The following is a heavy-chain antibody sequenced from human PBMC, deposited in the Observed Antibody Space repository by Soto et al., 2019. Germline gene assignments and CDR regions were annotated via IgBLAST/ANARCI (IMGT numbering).Heavy chain of an antibody. CDR2: TYWDDDK. D-gene: IGHD3-10*01. Sequence: SGPTLVNPTQTLTLTCTFSGFSLSTSGVGVGWIRQPPGKALEWLALTYWDDDKRYSPSLKSRLTITKDTSKNQVVLTMTNMDPVDTATYYCAHRDASLYGSGSYYNWFDPWGQGTLVTVSS. V-gene: IGHV2-5*02. CDR3: AHRDASLYGSGSYYNWFDP. CDR1: GFSLSTSGVG. J-gene: IGHJ5*02.